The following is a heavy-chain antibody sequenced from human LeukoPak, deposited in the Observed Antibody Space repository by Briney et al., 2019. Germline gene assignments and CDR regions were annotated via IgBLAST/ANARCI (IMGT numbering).Heavy chain of an antibody. D-gene: IGHD3-16*01. Sequence: ASVKVSCKASGYTFTSYSINWVRQAPGQGLEWMGWISTYNGNTNYAQKLQGRVTMTTDTSTSTAYMELRSLRSDDTAVYYCAKDRWGEGSSPFDNGGRGTLVTVSS. J-gene: IGHJ4*02. V-gene: IGHV1-18*01. CDR1: GYTFTSYS. CDR2: ISTYNGNT. CDR3: AKDRWGEGSSPFDN.